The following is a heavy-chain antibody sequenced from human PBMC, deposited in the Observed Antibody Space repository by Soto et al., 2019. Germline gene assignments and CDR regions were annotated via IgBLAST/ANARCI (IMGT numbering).Heavy chain of an antibody. D-gene: IGHD3-22*01. J-gene: IGHJ4*02. CDR2: INPNSGGT. Sequence: ASVKVSCKASGYTFSDYYIHWVRQAPGQGLEWMGWINPNSGGTKYAPKFQGGVTMTRDTSITTAYMELSRLRSGDTAVYSCVKPPGYYYDSQAYYPVWGRGTLVTVSS. V-gene: IGHV1-2*02. CDR3: VKPPGYYYDSQAYYPV. CDR1: GYTFSDYY.